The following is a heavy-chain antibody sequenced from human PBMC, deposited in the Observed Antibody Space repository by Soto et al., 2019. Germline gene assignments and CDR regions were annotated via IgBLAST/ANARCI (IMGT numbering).Heavy chain of an antibody. CDR2: ISWDGGST. D-gene: IGHD6-13*01. CDR3: AKARAAAGLSPLDY. Sequence: PGGSLRLSCAASGFTFDDYTMHWVRLPPGKGLEWVSLISWDGGSTYYADSVKGRFTISRDNSKNSLYLQMNSLRTEDTALYYCAKARAAAGLSPLDYWGRGTLGTVSS. J-gene: IGHJ4*02. CDR1: GFTFDDYT. V-gene: IGHV3-43*01.